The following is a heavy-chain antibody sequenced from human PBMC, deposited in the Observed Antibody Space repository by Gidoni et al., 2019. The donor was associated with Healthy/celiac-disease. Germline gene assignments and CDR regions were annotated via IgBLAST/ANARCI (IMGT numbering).Heavy chain of an antibody. J-gene: IGHJ3*02. D-gene: IGHD2-2*01. CDR2: IWYDGSNK. Sequence: VHLVESGVVVVQPGRSLRLSCAAFGLPFSSYGMHWVRQAPGKGLEWVAVIWYDGSNKYYADSVKGRFTISRDNSKNTLYLQMNSLRAEDTAVYYCARGVEMAPNDAFDIWGQGTMVTVSS. CDR3: ARGVEMAPNDAFDI. V-gene: IGHV3-33*01. CDR1: GLPFSSYG.